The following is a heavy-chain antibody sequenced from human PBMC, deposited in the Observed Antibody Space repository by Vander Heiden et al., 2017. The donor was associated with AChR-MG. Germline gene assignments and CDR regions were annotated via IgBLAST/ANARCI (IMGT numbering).Heavy chain of an antibody. D-gene: IGHD5-12*01. V-gene: IGHV3-9*01. CDR3: AKDQATGTDHDAFDV. Sequence: EVQLVASGGRVVQPGRSLRPSCAASGCTLDDYAMHWVRQAPGKGLEWVSGISWNSGSIGYADSVKGRVTISRDNAKNSLYLQMNSRRAEDTALYYCAKDQATGTDHDAFDVWGQGTMVTVSS. CDR2: ISWNSGSI. CDR1: GCTLDDYA. J-gene: IGHJ3*01.